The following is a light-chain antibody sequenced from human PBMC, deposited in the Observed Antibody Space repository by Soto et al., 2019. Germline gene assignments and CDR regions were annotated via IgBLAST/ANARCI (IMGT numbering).Light chain of an antibody. CDR3: QQRSNWPPLIS. J-gene: IGKJ5*01. Sequence: EIVMTQSPVTLSVSPGERVTLSCRASQSVSSNLAWYQQKPGQAPSLLIYGAFTRATGIPARFSGSGSGTDFTLTISSLEPEDFAVYYCQQRSNWPPLISFGQGTRLEIK. CDR1: QSVSSN. V-gene: IGKV3-11*01. CDR2: GAF.